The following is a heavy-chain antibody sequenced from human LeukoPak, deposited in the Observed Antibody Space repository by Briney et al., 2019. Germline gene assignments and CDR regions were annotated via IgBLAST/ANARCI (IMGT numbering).Heavy chain of an antibody. J-gene: IGHJ6*02. V-gene: IGHV3-30*03. D-gene: IGHD2-21*02. CDR3: TRVTAYYDYGMDV. Sequence: PGGSLRLSCAASGFTFRSYGMHWVRQAPGKGLDWVAVISYDGSNQYYADSVKGRFTISRDNSKNTLYLQMNSLRAEDTAMYYCTRVTAYYDYGMDVWGQGTTVTVSS. CDR2: ISYDGSNQ. CDR1: GFTFRSYG.